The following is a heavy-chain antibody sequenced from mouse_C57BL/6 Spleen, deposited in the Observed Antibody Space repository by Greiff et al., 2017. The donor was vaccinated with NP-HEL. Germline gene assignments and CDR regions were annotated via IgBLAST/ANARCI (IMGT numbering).Heavy chain of an antibody. CDR3: ALTKYYGSRAWFAY. V-gene: IGHV1-18*01. J-gene: IGHJ3*01. CDR1: GYTFTDYN. D-gene: IGHD1-1*01. Sequence: EVQLQQSGPELVKPGASVKIPCKASGYTFTDYNMDWVKQSHGKSLEWIGDINPNNGGTIYNQKFKGKATLTVDKSSGTAYMELRSLTSEDTAVYYCALTKYYGSRAWFAYWGQGTLVTVSA. CDR2: INPNNGGT.